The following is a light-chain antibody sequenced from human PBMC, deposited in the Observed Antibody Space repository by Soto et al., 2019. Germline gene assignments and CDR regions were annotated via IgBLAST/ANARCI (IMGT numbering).Light chain of an antibody. V-gene: IGLV1-51*01. Sequence: QSALTQPPSVCAAPGQKVTISCSGSISNIGGNSVSWYQQLPGTAPKLLIYDDNKRPSGIPDRFSGSKSGTSATLGITGFQTGDEADYYCGSWDSSLSAYVFGTGNKVNVL. CDR1: ISNIGGNS. CDR2: DDN. J-gene: IGLJ1*01. CDR3: GSWDSSLSAYV.